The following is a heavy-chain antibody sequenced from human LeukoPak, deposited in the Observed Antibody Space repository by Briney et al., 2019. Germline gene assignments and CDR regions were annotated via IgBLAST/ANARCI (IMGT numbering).Heavy chain of an antibody. Sequence: SETLSLTCTVSGGSISSYYWSWIRQPPGKGLEWIGYIYYSGSTNYNPSLESRVTISVDTSKNQFSLKLSSVTAADTAVYYCARAVSSSSVLAYYYGMDVWGQGTTVTVSS. CDR2: IYYSGST. V-gene: IGHV4-59*01. CDR3: ARAVSSSSVLAYYYGMDV. D-gene: IGHD6-6*01. J-gene: IGHJ6*02. CDR1: GGSISSYY.